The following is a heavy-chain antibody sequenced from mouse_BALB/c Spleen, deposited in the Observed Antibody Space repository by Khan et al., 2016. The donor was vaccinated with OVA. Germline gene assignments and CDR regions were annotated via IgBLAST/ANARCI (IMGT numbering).Heavy chain of an antibody. D-gene: IGHD1-1*02. V-gene: IGHV5-4*02. Sequence: EVELVESGGGLVKPGGSLKLSCAASGFTFSDYYMYWVRQTPEKRLEWVATISDGGSYTYYPDSVKGRFSISRDNAKNNLYLQMSSLKCEDTVMYSCGRAGYGGFAYWGQGTLVTVSA. CDR1: GFTFSDYY. J-gene: IGHJ3*01. CDR3: GRAGYGGFAY. CDR2: ISDGGSYT.